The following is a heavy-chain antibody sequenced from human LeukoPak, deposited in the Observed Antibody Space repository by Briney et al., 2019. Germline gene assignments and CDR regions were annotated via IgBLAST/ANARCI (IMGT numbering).Heavy chain of an antibody. Sequence: SETLSLTCAVYGGSFSGYYWSWIRQPPGKGLEWIGEINHSGSTYYNPSLKSRVTISVDTSKNQFSLKLSSVTAADTAVYYCARGLLWFGEPTYNWFDPWGQGTLVTVSS. J-gene: IGHJ5*02. CDR3: ARGLLWFGEPTYNWFDP. CDR1: GGSFSGYY. V-gene: IGHV4-34*01. D-gene: IGHD3-10*01. CDR2: INHSGST.